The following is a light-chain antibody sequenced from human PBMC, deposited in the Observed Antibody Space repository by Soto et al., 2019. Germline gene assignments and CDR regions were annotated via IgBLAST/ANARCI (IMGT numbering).Light chain of an antibody. CDR2: GAS. J-gene: IGKJ5*01. CDR3: QQYNNWPPSII. CDR1: ESVSSN. Sequence: VMTQSPATLSLSPGERVTLSCRASESVSSNLAWYQQRPGQAHRLLIYGASTRATETPLRFRGSGSGTEFTLTISSLQSDDLAVYYCQQYNNWPPSIIFGPGTRLEIK. V-gene: IGKV3-15*01.